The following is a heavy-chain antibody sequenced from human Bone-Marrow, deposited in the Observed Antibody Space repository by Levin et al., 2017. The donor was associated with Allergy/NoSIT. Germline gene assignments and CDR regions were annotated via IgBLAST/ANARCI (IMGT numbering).Heavy chain of an antibody. D-gene: IGHD3-16*01. V-gene: IGHV3-7*01. CDR2: IKEDGSQK. Sequence: GESLKISCAASGFTFSNCWMSWVRQAPGKGLEWVANIKEDGSQKYYVDSVKGRFTISRDNANNSLYLQMDSLRADDAAVYYCAKRGALDVWGQGTTVTVSS. CDR3: AKRGALDV. CDR1: GFTFSNCW. J-gene: IGHJ6*02.